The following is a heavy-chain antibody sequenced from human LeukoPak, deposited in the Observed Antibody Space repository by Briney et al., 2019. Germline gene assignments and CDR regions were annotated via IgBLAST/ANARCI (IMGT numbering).Heavy chain of an antibody. V-gene: IGHV3-23*01. J-gene: IGHJ4*02. CDR3: AKAYDFGSGPPGDY. D-gene: IGHD3-3*01. CDR1: GFTFSSYA. Sequence: GGSLRLSCAASGFTFSSYAMSWVRQAPGKGLEWVSAISGSGGSTYYADSVKGRFTISRDNSKNTLYLQMNSLRAEDTAVYYCAKAYDFGSGPPGDYWGQGTLVTVSS. CDR2: ISGSGGST.